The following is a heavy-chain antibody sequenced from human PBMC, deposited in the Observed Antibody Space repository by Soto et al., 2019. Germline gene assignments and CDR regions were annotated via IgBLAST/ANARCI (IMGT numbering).Heavy chain of an antibody. D-gene: IGHD3-9*01. CDR3: ARDGSLRYFDWSGMDV. J-gene: IGHJ6*02. CDR2: ISAYNGNT. Sequence: ASVKVSCKASGYTFTSYGISWVRQAPGQGLEWMGWISAYNGNTNYAQKLQGRVTMTTDTSTSTAYMELRSLRSDDTAVYYCARDGSLRYFDWSGMDVWRQGTTVTVTS. V-gene: IGHV1-18*04. CDR1: GYTFTSYG.